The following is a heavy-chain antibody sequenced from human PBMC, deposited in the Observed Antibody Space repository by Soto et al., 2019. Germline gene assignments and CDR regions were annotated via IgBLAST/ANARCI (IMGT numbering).Heavy chain of an antibody. CDR1: GYTFTSYG. Sequence: QVQLVQSGAEAKKPGASVKVSCKASGYTFTSYGISWVRQAPGQGLEWMGWISAYNGNTNYAQKLQGRVTMTTDTSTSTAYMELRSLRSDDTAVYYCARDDREWLRSYCAFDIWGQGTMVTVSS. D-gene: IGHD5-12*01. V-gene: IGHV1-18*01. CDR2: ISAYNGNT. J-gene: IGHJ3*02. CDR3: ARDDREWLRSYCAFDI.